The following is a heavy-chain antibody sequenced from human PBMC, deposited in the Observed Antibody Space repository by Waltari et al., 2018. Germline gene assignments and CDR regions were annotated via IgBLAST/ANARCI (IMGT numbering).Heavy chain of an antibody. D-gene: IGHD6-13*01. CDR3: ARVLGSSWYRADAFDI. Sequence: QVQLQESGPGLVKPSETLSLTCTVSGGSISSYYWSWIRQPPGKGLEWIGYIYTGGSTNYNPSLKSRVTISVDTSKNHFSLKLSSVTAADTAVYYCARVLGSSWYRADAFDIWGQGTMVTVSS. CDR1: GGSISSYY. J-gene: IGHJ3*02. CDR2: IYTGGST. V-gene: IGHV4-4*09.